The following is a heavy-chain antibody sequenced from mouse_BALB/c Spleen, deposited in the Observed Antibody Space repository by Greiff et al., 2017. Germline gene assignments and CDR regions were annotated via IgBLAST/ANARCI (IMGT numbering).Heavy chain of an antibody. V-gene: IGHV5-17*02. Sequence: EVHLVESGGGLVQPGGSRKLSCAASGFTFSSFGMHWVRRAPEKGLEWVAYISSGSSTIYYADTVKGRFTISRDNPKNTLFLQMTSLRSEDTAMYYCARSRDGYYLYYAMDYWGQGTSVTVSS. CDR3: ARSRDGYYLYYAMDY. J-gene: IGHJ4*01. CDR2: ISSGSSTI. CDR1: GFTFSSFG. D-gene: IGHD2-3*01.